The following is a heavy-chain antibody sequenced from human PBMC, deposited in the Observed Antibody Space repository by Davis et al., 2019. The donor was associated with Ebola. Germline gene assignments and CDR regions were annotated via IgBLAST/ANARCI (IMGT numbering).Heavy chain of an antibody. CDR2: ISSSSSYI. CDR1: GFTFSSYS. CDR3: AREIGIAAAGFDY. J-gene: IGHJ4*02. Sequence: GESLKISCAASGFTFSSYSMNWVRQAPGKGLEWVSSISSSSSYIYYADSVKGRFTISRDNAKNSLYLQMNSLRAEDTAVYYCAREIGIAAAGFDYWGQGTLATVSS. D-gene: IGHD6-13*01. V-gene: IGHV3-21*01.